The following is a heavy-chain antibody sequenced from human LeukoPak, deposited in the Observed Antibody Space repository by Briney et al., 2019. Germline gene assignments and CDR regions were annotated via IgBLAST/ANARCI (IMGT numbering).Heavy chain of an antibody. D-gene: IGHD3-10*01. CDR3: ARGWNRMVRGVIGY. V-gene: IGHV4-34*01. CDR1: GGSFSGYY. J-gene: IGHJ4*02. CDR2: INHSGST. Sequence: SETLSLTCAVYGGSFSGYYWSWIRQPSGKGLEWIGEINHSGSTNYNPSLKSRVTISVDTSKNQFSLKLSSVTAADTAVYYCARGWNRMVRGVIGYWGQGTLVTVSS.